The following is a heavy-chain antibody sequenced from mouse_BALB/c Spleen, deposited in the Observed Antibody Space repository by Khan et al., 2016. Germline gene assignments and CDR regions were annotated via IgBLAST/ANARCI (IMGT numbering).Heavy chain of an antibody. J-gene: IGHJ3*01. V-gene: IGHV3-2*02. Sequence: EVQLQESGPGLVKPSQSLSLTCTVTGYSITSDYAWNWIRQFPGNKLEWMGYISYSGSTSYNPSLKSRISITRDTSKNQFFLQLNSVTTEDTATYNCARHGNRYERTWFAYWRQGTLVTVSA. CDR1: GYSITSDYA. D-gene: IGHD2-14*01. CDR3: ARHGNRYERTWFAY. CDR2: ISYSGST.